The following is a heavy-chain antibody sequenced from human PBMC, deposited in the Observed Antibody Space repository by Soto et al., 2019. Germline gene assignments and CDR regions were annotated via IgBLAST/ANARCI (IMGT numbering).Heavy chain of an antibody. CDR2: ISSTTNYI. V-gene: IGHV3-21*06. CDR1: GFTFTRYS. CDR3: ARESEDLTSNFDY. Sequence: GGSLRLSXAASGFTFTRYSMNWVSQAPGKGLEWVSSISSTTNYIYYGDSMKGRSTISRDNAKNSLYLEMNSLRAEDTAVYYCARESEDLTSNFDYWGQGTLVTVSS. J-gene: IGHJ4*02.